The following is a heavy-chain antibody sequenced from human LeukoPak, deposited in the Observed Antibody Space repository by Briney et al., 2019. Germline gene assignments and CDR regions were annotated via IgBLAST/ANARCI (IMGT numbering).Heavy chain of an antibody. D-gene: IGHD5-18*01. Sequence: GSLRLSCAASGLTFSDFWMHWVRQPPGKGLVWVALVKGDGRTTIYADSVKGRFTISRDNAKNTLYLQMNSLRANDSGVYYCATGHSYGYDYWGQGVLVTVSS. J-gene: IGHJ4*02. CDR3: ATGHSYGYDY. CDR2: VKGDGRTT. V-gene: IGHV3-74*01. CDR1: GLTFSDFW.